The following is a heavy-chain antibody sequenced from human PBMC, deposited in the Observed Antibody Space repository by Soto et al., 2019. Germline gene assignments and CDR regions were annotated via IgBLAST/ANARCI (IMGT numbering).Heavy chain of an antibody. CDR3: ARDPGAATSDY. D-gene: IGHD1-26*01. V-gene: IGHV1-18*04. CDR2: INPYNGNT. Sequence: ASVKVSCKASGYSFSSYGVSWVRQAPGQGLEWIGWINPYNGNTLNAQNLQGRVTLTTDTSTSTAYMELRSLRSDDTAIYYCARDPGAATSDYWGQGTLVTVSS. J-gene: IGHJ4*01. CDR1: GYSFSSYG.